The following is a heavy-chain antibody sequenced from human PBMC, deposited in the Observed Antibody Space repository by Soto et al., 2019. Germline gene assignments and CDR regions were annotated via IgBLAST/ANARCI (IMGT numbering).Heavy chain of an antibody. CDR3: TRRRAYSNYLVAYYYYYYMDV. Sequence: EVQLVESGGGLVQPGRSLRLSCTASGFTFGDYAMSWFRQAPGKGLEWVGFIRSKAYGGTTEYAASVKGRFTNSRDDSKSIAYLQMNSLKTEDTAVYYCTRRRAYSNYLVAYYYYYYMDVWGKGTTVTVSS. D-gene: IGHD4-4*01. V-gene: IGHV3-49*03. CDR1: GFTFGDYA. J-gene: IGHJ6*03. CDR2: IRSKAYGGTT.